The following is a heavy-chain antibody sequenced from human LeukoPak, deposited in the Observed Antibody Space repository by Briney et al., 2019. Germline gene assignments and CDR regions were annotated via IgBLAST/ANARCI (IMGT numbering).Heavy chain of an antibody. CDR2: ISYDGGNK. Sequence: GGSLRLSCAASGFTFSSYAIHWVRQAPGEGLEWVAVISYDGGNKYYADSVKGRFTISRDNSKNTLYLQMNSLRAEDTAVYYCAKGRLREGLDYWGQGTLVTVSS. CDR1: GFTFSSYA. J-gene: IGHJ4*02. V-gene: IGHV3-30*04. CDR3: AKGRLREGLDY. D-gene: IGHD6-25*01.